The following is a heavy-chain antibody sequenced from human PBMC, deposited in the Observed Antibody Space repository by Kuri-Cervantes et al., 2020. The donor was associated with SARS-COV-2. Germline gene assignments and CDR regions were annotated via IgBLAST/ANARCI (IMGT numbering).Heavy chain of an antibody. CDR1: GVTLSTFG. CDR2: ISYDGSNK. V-gene: IGHV3-30*03. J-gene: IGHJ4*02. D-gene: IGHD2-2*01. Sequence: GESLKISCTASGVTLSTFGMHWVRQAPGKGLEWVAVISYDGSNKYYADSVKGRFTISRDNSKNTLYLQMNSLRAEDTAVYYCARSIVVVPAPFDYWGQGTLVTVSS. CDR3: ARSIVVVPAPFDY.